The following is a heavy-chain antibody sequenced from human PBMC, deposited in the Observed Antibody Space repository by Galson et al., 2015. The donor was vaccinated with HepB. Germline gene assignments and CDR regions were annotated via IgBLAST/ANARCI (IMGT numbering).Heavy chain of an antibody. J-gene: IGHJ5*02. CDR2: IKSKTDGDGGTT. Sequence: SLRLSCAASGFTFSNAWMTWVRQAPGKGLEWVGRIKSKTDGDGGTTDYAAPVKGRFTISRDDSKNTLYLQMNSLKSEDTAVYYCTTLLGYCSRTSCSWGQGTLVTVSS. V-gene: IGHV3-15*01. D-gene: IGHD2-2*01. CDR3: TTLLGYCSRTSCS. CDR1: GFTFSNAW.